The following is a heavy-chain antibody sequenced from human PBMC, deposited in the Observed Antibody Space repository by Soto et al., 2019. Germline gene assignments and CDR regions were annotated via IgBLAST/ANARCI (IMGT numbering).Heavy chain of an antibody. D-gene: IGHD3-10*01. CDR2: INSDGSST. Sequence: PGGSLRLSCAASGFTFSSYWMHWVRQAPGRGLGWVSRINSDGSSTSYADSVKGRFTISRDNAKNTLYLQMNSLRAEDTAVYYCARVPPITMVRGVPYYGMDVWGQGTTVTVSS. J-gene: IGHJ6*02. CDR3: ARVPPITMVRGVPYYGMDV. V-gene: IGHV3-74*01. CDR1: GFTFSSYW.